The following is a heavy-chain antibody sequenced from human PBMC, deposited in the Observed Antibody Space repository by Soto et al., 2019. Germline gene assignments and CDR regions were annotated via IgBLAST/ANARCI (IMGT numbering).Heavy chain of an antibody. V-gene: IGHV3-64D*08. D-gene: IGHD3-22*01. Sequence: GGSLRLSCSASGFTFSMHSMHWVRQTPGKALEYVSAISRDGRSTFYADSVKGRFTISRDNSKNTLYLRMNSLRSDDTAVYYCVKEANPFINTLVVLIFDYWGQGTRVTVSS. J-gene: IGHJ4*02. CDR1: GFTFSMHS. CDR3: VKEANPFINTLVVLIFDY. CDR2: ISRDGRST.